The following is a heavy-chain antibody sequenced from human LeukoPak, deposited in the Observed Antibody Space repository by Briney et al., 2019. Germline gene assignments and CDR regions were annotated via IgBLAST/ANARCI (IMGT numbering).Heavy chain of an antibody. J-gene: IGHJ4*02. CDR3: ARGGRFYGDNVLDY. Sequence: GGSLRLSCAASGFTFSNYWMIWVRQAPGKGLEWVANIKQDGSEKYYVDSVRGRFTISRDNAKNSLYLQMNSLRAEDTAVYYCARGGRFYGDNVLDYWGQGTRVTVSS. CDR1: GFTFSNYW. V-gene: IGHV3-7*01. D-gene: IGHD4-17*01. CDR2: IKQDGSEK.